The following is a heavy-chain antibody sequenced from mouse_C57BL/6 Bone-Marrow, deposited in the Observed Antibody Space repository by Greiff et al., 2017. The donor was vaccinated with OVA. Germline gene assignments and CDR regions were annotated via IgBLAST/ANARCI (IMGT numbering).Heavy chain of an antibody. D-gene: IGHD1-1*01. CDR3: TPYYYGSGYFDV. J-gene: IGHJ1*03. CDR1: GFNIKDDY. Sequence: EVKLQESGAELVRPGASVKLSCTASGFNIKDDYMHWVKQRPEQGLEWIGWIDPENGDTEYASKFQGKATITADTSSNTAYLQLSSLTSEDTAVYYCTPYYYGSGYFDVWGTGTTVTVSS. V-gene: IGHV14-4*01. CDR2: IDPENGDT.